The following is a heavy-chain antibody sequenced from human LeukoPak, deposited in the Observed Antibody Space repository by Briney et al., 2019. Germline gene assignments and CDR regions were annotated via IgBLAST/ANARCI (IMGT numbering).Heavy chain of an antibody. CDR3: AREAVYSSSWYWFDP. CDR1: GFTFSSYA. V-gene: IGHV3-66*01. Sequence: GGSLRLSCAASGFTFSSYAMSWVRQAPGKGLEWVSVIYSGGSTYYADSVKGRFTISRDNSKNTLYLQMNSLRAEDTAVYYCAREAVYSSSWYWFDPWGQGTLVTVSS. J-gene: IGHJ5*02. D-gene: IGHD6-13*01. CDR2: IYSGGST.